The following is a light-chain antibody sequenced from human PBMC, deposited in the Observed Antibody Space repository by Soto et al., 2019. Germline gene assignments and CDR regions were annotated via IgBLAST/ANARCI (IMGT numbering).Light chain of an antibody. CDR2: DNY. V-gene: IGLV1-51*01. CDR1: ISIIGGNY. CDR3: GTWDYILSAAV. Sequence: QSVLTQPPSVSAAPGQKVTISCSGNISIIGGNYVSWYQHLPGAAPKLLIYDNYRRRSGVPDRFSGSKSGTSATLDITGLQAGDDADYYCGTWDYILSAAVFGGGTQLTVL. J-gene: IGLJ7*01.